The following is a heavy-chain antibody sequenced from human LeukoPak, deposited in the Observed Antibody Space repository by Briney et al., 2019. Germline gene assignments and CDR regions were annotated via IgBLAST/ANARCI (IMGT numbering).Heavy chain of an antibody. V-gene: IGHV3-30*04. CDR2: ISYDGSNK. CDR1: GVTFSSCA. CDR3: AAGLMGPRGYYYYMDV. J-gene: IGHJ6*03. D-gene: IGHD6-13*01. Sequence: PGRSLRLSCAASGVTFSSCAMHWVRQAPGKGLEWVALISYDGSNKYYADSVKGRFTISRDNSKNTLYLQMNSLRAEDTAVYYSAAGLMGPRGYYYYMDVWGKGTTVTASS.